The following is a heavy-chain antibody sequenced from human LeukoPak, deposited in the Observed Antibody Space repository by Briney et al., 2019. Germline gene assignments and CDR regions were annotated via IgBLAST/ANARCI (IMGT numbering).Heavy chain of an antibody. Sequence: GASVKVSCKASGGTFSSYAISWVRQALGQGLEWMGGIIPIFGTANYAQKFQGRVTITADESTSTAYMEPSSLRSEDTAVYYCAGGGIAVAGTEYYYYYYMDVWGKGTTVTISS. V-gene: IGHV1-69*13. CDR2: IIPIFGTA. CDR1: GGTFSSYA. D-gene: IGHD6-19*01. J-gene: IGHJ6*03. CDR3: AGGGIAVAGTEYYYYYYMDV.